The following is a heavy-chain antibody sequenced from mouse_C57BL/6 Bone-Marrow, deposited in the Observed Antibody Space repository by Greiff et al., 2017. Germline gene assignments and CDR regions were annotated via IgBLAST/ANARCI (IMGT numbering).Heavy chain of an antibody. V-gene: IGHV5-4*01. CDR2: ISDGGSYT. D-gene: IGHD2-4*01. Sequence: EVKLMDSGGGLVKPGGSLKLSCAASGFTFSSYAMSWVRQTPEKRLEWVATISDGGSYTSYPDNVKGRFTISRDNAKNNLYLQMSHLKSEDTAMYYCAREGDYDFDYWGQGTTLTVSS. CDR3: AREGDYDFDY. CDR1: GFTFSSYA. J-gene: IGHJ2*01.